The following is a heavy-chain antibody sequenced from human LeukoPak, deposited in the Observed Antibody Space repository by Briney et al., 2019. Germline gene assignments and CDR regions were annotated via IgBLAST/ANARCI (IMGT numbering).Heavy chain of an antibody. Sequence: ASVKVSCKASGYTFTRYYMHWVRQAPGQGLEWMGWINPNSGGTNYAQKFQGRVTMTRDTSISTAYMELSRLRSDDTAVYYCARWYYYDSSGFYYFDYWGQGTLVTVSS. J-gene: IGHJ4*02. CDR1: GYTFTRYY. D-gene: IGHD3-22*01. CDR3: ARWYYYDSSGFYYFDY. V-gene: IGHV1-2*02. CDR2: INPNSGGT.